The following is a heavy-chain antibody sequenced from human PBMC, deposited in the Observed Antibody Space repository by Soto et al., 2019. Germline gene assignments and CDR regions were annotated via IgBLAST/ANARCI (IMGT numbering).Heavy chain of an antibody. Sequence: QVQLVQSGAEVKKPGASVKVSCKASGYTFTSYAMHWVRQAPGQRLEWMGWINAGNGNTKYSQKFQGRVTITRDTAASTAYMELSSLRSEDTAVYYCARDLGWWPWDYWGQGTLVTVSS. J-gene: IGHJ4*02. V-gene: IGHV1-3*01. D-gene: IGHD2-15*01. CDR3: ARDLGWWPWDY. CDR1: GYTFTSYA. CDR2: INAGNGNT.